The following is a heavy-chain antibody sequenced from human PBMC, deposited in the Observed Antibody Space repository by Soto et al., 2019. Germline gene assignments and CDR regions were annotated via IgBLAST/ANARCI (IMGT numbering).Heavy chain of an antibody. CDR3: SKGPLDSDVLDY. CDR2: IRGTGDNI. Sequence: EVRLLESGGGLVQPGGSLRLSCAASGITFSRHAMSWVRQAPGKGLEWVSVIRGTGDNIEYADSVRGRFTISRDNSRNMLYLQMDSLRRDDTAVYYCSKGPLDSDVLDYWGQGTLVTVSS. J-gene: IGHJ4*02. D-gene: IGHD2-21*01. CDR1: GITFSRHA. V-gene: IGHV3-23*01.